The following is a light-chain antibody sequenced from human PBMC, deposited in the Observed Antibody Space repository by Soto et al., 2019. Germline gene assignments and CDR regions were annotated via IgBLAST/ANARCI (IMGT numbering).Light chain of an antibody. CDR1: QKISNT. CDR3: QHYYNWPLIT. J-gene: IGKJ4*01. V-gene: IGKV3-15*01. CDR2: GVS. Sequence: EIVVTQSPATLSVSPGERATLSCRASQKISNTLAWYQHKPGHAPRLLIYGVSTRATGIPARFSGSGSGTEFTLTISSLQPEDFAVYYCQHYYNWPLITFGGGTKVEIK.